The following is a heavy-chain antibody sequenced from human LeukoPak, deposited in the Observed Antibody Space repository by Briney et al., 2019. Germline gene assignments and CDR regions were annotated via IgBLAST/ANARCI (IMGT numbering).Heavy chain of an antibody. Sequence: GGSLRLSCTASGFTFSSYAMSWVRQAPGKGLEWVSAISGSGGSTYYADSVKGRFTISRNNYKTPQYLQMNILRAEDTAVYYCVSITGNYKRRAIDYWGQGTLVTVSS. CDR3: VSITGNYKRRAIDY. D-gene: IGHD3-9*01. V-gene: IGHV3-23*01. CDR1: GFTFSSYA. J-gene: IGHJ4*02. CDR2: ISGSGGST.